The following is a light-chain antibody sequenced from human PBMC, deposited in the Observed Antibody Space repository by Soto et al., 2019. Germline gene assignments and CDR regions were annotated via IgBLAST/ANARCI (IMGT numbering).Light chain of an antibody. CDR1: QSVSSK. CDR2: GAS. V-gene: IGKV3-15*01. CDR3: QQYHSWPPRT. J-gene: IGKJ1*01. Sequence: EIVMTQSPAPLSVSPLETANLSCMSSQSVSSKLAWYQQKPGQAPRLLIYGASTRATGIPARFSGSGSGTEFTLTISSLQSEDFAVYYCQQYHSWPPRTFGQGTKVDIK.